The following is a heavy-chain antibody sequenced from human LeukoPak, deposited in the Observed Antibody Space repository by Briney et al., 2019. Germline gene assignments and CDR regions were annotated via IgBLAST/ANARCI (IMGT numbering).Heavy chain of an antibody. CDR3: ARPNSLGENYFDY. D-gene: IGHD3-10*01. CDR2: IYYSGST. Sequence: KPSETLSLTCIVSGGSISSSSYYWGWIRQPPGKGLQWIGSIYYSGSTYYNPSLKSRVTISVDTSKNPFSLEVSYVTAADTAVYYCARPNSLGENYFDYWGQGTLVTVSS. V-gene: IGHV4-39*01. J-gene: IGHJ4*02. CDR1: GGSISSSSYY.